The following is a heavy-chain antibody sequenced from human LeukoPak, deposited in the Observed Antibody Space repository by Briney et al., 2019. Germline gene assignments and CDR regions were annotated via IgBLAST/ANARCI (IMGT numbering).Heavy chain of an antibody. J-gene: IGHJ5*02. CDR1: GGSITPYY. CDR2: IFYSGST. CDR3: ARGRGSSGYYHEGEWFDP. V-gene: IGHV4-59*01. D-gene: IGHD3-22*01. Sequence: SETLSLTCSVSGGSITPYYWSWLRQPPGKGLEWIGYIFYSGSTNFNPSLKSRVTMSVDTSKNQFSLNLSSVTAADTAVYYCARGRGSSGYYHEGEWFDPWGQGTLVTVSS.